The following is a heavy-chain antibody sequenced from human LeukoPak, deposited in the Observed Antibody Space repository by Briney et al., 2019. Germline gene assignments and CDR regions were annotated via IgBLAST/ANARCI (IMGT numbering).Heavy chain of an antibody. D-gene: IGHD3-10*01. CDR2: IHYSGST. J-gene: IGHJ4*02. CDR1: GGSISGYF. Sequence: PSETLSLTCIVSGGSISGYFWSWIRQPPGKRLEWIGYIHYSGSTNYNPSLNSRVTISVDTSKNQFSLRLSSVTAADTAVYYCARYGITIVRGGKYYFDSWGQGTLVTVAS. V-gene: IGHV4-59*08. CDR3: ARYGITIVRGGKYYFDS.